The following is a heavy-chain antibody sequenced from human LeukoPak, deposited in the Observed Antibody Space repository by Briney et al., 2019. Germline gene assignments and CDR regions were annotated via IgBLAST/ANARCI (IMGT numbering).Heavy chain of an antibody. CDR3: ARSVATTLYYFDY. Sequence: ASVKVSCKASGYTFTGDYMHWVRQAPGQGLGWMGRINPNSGGTNYAQKFQGRVTMTRDTSISTAYMELSRLRSDDTAVYYCARSVATTLYYFDYWGQGTLVTVSS. D-gene: IGHD5-12*01. J-gene: IGHJ4*02. CDR2: INPNSGGT. CDR1: GYTFTGDY. V-gene: IGHV1-2*06.